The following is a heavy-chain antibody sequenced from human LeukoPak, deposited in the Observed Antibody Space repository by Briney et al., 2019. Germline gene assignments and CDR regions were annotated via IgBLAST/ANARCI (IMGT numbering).Heavy chain of an antibody. V-gene: IGHV3-30*02. CDR2: IRYDGSNK. CDR3: ARLYGSGSRLHYYYYMDV. J-gene: IGHJ6*03. CDR1: GFTFSSYG. Sequence: GGSLRLSCAASGFTFSSYGMHWVRQAPGKGLGWVAFIRYDGSNKYYADSVKGRFTISRDNAKNSLYLQMNSLRAEDTAVYYCARLYGSGSRLHYYYYMDVWGKGTTVTISS. D-gene: IGHD3-10*01.